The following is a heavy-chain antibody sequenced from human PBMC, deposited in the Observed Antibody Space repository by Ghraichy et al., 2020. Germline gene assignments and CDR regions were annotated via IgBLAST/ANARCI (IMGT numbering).Heavy chain of an antibody. V-gene: IGHV1-18*01. CDR1: GYTFTSYG. CDR3: ARGNYYDSSGYYHAFDI. J-gene: IGHJ3*02. D-gene: IGHD3-22*01. CDR2: ISAYNGNT. Sequence: ASVKVSCKASGYTFTSYGISWVRQAPGQGLEGMGWISAYNGNTNYAQKLQGRVTMTTDTSTSTAYMELRSLRSDDTAVYYCARGNYYDSSGYYHAFDIWGQGTMVTVSS.